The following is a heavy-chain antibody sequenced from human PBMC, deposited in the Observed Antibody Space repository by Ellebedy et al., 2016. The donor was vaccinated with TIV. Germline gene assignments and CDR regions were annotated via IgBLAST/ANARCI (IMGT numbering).Heavy chain of an antibody. CDR3: ARGGSSNWYEAFDI. Sequence: AASVKVSCKASGYTFTDYYLHWVRQAPGQGLEWLGWINPNSGGTNFAQKFQGWITLTRDTTITTAYMELSSLTSADTATAVFYCARGGSSNWYEAFDIWGQGTLVTASS. CDR1: GYTFTDYY. J-gene: IGHJ4*02. V-gene: IGHV1-2*04. CDR2: INPNSGGT. D-gene: IGHD6-13*01.